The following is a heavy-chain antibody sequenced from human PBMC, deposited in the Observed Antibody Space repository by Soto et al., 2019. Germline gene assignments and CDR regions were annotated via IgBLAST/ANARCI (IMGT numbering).Heavy chain of an antibody. Sequence: QVQLVQSGAEVKKPGASVRISCKASGYSLPTHTIHWVRQAPGQRLEWMGWINAANGHTKYSQNFQYRVTISSDTFASTVYMKLTGLTSDDTAIYYCARANGNYGRGPNDYWGQGALVTVSS. D-gene: IGHD1-7*01. CDR2: INAANGHT. CDR1: GYSLPTHT. V-gene: IGHV1-3*01. CDR3: ARANGNYGRGPNDY. J-gene: IGHJ4*02.